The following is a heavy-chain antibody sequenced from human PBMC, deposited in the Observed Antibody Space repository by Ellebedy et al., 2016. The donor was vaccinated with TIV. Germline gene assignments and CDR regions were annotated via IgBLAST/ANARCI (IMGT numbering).Heavy chain of an antibody. D-gene: IGHD3-3*01. CDR3: AREWSAFDL. Sequence: DSVKGRFTISRDNSKNTLYLQMNSLRAEDTAVYYCAREWSAFDLWGQGTMVTVSS. V-gene: IGHV3-30*07. J-gene: IGHJ3*01.